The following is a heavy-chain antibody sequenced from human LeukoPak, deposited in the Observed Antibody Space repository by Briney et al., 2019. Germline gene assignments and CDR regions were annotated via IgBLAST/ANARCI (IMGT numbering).Heavy chain of an antibody. J-gene: IGHJ4*02. V-gene: IGHV3-23*01. CDR1: GFTFSSYA. CDR2: ISGSGGST. Sequence: GGSLRLSCAASGFTFSSYAMSWVRQAPGKGLEWVSAISGSGGSTSSADSAKGRFTISRDNSKNTLYLQRNSLRAEDTAVYYCATNPYLVVAVAAKDYWGQGTLVTVSS. D-gene: IGHD6-19*01. CDR3: ATNPYLVVAVAAKDY.